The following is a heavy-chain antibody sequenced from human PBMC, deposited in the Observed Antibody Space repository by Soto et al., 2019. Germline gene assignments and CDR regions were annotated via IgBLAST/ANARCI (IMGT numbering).Heavy chain of an antibody. V-gene: IGHV3-30-3*01. CDR2: ISYDGSNN. CDR1: GFTFSNYA. Sequence: QVQLVESGGGVVQPGRSLRLSCAASGFTFSNYAMHWVRQAPGKGLEWVAVISYDGSNNYYADSVKGRFTISRDNSKNTLYLQMNSLIAEDTAVYYCAKVQWLVRGGLDCWGQGTLVTVSS. D-gene: IGHD6-19*01. CDR3: AKVQWLVRGGLDC. J-gene: IGHJ4*02.